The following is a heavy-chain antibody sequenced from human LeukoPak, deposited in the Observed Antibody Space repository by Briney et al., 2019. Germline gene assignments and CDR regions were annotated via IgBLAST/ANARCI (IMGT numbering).Heavy chain of an antibody. J-gene: IGHJ5*02. CDR2: INHSGST. D-gene: IGHD6-13*01. CDR1: GGSFSGYY. V-gene: IGHV4-34*01. CDR3: ARNGPPGSSWYDSWFDP. Sequence: SETLSLTCAVYGGSFSGYYWSWIRQPPGKGLEWIGEINHSGSTNYNPSLKSRVTISVDTSKNQFSLKLSSVTAADTAVYYCARNGPPGSSWYDSWFDPWGQGTLVTVSS.